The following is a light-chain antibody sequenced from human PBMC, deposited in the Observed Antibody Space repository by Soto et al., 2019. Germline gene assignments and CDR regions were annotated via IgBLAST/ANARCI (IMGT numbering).Light chain of an antibody. J-gene: IGKJ3*01. CDR3: QQYYTTPLT. Sequence: DIVMTQSPDSLAVSLGERATINCKSSQTVLYSSNNKTYLAWYQQKPGHPPKLLIDGASTRESGVPDRFSGSGSGTDFTLTNSSLQAEDVAVYYCQQYYTTPLTFGPGTKVDIK. CDR1: QTVLYSSNNKTY. CDR2: GAS. V-gene: IGKV4-1*01.